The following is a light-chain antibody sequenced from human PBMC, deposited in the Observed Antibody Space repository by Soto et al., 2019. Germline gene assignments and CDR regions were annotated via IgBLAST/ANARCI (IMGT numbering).Light chain of an antibody. V-gene: IGKV1-39*01. Sequence: DLHLNQSPSSLSASLGDRVTIPCEASQDIRFYLNWYQQKPGKAPNLLIYVASNLQTGVPSRFSGSGSGTDFSLTISSLQHEDVATYYCQQSYSAPYTFGQGTRLEI. J-gene: IGKJ5*01. CDR2: VAS. CDR3: QQSYSAPYT. CDR1: QDIRFY.